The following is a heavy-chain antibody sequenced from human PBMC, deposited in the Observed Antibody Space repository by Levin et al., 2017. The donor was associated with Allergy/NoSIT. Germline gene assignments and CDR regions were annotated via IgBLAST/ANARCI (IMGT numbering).Heavy chain of an antibody. J-gene: IGHJ5*02. CDR1: GFSLSTSGVG. CDR2: IYWDDDK. CDR3: AHRRVYRRIAAAGTDWFDP. D-gene: IGHD6-13*01. Sequence: SGPTLVKPTQTLTLTCTFSGFSLSTSGVGVGWIRQPPGKALEWLALIYWDDDKRYSPSLKSRLTITKDTSKNQVVLTMTNMDPVDTATYYCAHRRVYRRIAAAGTDWFDPWGQGTLVTVSS. V-gene: IGHV2-5*02.